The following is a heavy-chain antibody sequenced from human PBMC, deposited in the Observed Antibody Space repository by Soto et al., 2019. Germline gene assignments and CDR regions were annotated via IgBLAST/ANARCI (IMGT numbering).Heavy chain of an antibody. CDR2: IYSGGST. D-gene: IGHD6-13*01. Sequence: PGGSLRLSCAASGFTVSSNYMSWVRQAPGKGLEWVSVIYSGGSTYYADSVKGRFTISRDNSKNTLYLQMNSLRAEDTALYYCARDRSSSWYENWFDPWGQGTLVTVSS. J-gene: IGHJ5*02. CDR1: GFTVSSNY. V-gene: IGHV3-66*01. CDR3: ARDRSSSWYENWFDP.